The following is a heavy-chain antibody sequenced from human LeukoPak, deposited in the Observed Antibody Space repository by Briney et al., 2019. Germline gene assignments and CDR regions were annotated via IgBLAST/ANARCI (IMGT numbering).Heavy chain of an antibody. CDR2: INHRGST. CDR3: AGGGLVRGVTHWFDP. V-gene: IGHV4-34*01. J-gene: IGHJ5*02. D-gene: IGHD3-10*01. CDR1: GGSFSGYY. Sequence: PSETLSLTCTVYGGSFSGYYWSWIRQPPGKGLEWIGEINHRGSTNYNPSLKSRVTISVDTSKNQFSLQLNSVTPEDTAVYYCAGGGLVRGVTHWFDPWGQGTLVTVSS.